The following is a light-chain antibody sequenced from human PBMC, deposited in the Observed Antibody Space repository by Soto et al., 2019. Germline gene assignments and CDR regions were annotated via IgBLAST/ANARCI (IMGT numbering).Light chain of an antibody. J-gene: IGKJ2*01. V-gene: IGKV1-5*01. CDR3: QQYHSFSFT. CDR1: QSITYW. CDR2: DVF. Sequence: DIEMTQSPSSLSASVGDRVTITCRASQSITYWLAWYQQKPGRAPKLLIYDVFNLPSGVPSRFSGSGSGTEFTLTISSLQPEDSAAYYCQQYHSFSFTFGQGTKLEIK.